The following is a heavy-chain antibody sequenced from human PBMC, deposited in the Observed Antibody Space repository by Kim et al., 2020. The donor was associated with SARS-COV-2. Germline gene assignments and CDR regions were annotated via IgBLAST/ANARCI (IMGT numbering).Heavy chain of an antibody. J-gene: IGHJ4*02. Sequence: SYSPAFQGQVTISADKSISTASLQWRSLKASDTAMYYCARRLPAAGIYDYWGQGTLVTVSS. CDR3: ARRLPAAGIYDY. D-gene: IGHD2-2*01. V-gene: IGHV5-51*01.